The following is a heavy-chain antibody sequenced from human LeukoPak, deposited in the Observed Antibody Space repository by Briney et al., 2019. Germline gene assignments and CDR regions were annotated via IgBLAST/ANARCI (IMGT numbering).Heavy chain of an antibody. J-gene: IGHJ5*02. D-gene: IGHD6-13*01. CDR2: IYYSGST. V-gene: IGHV4-59*12. CDR1: GGSISSYY. CDR3: ARESSSSWYVGWFDP. Sequence: PSETLSLTCTVSGGSISSYYWSWIRQPPGKGLEWIGYIYYSGSTNYNPSLKSRVTISVDTSKNQFSLKLSSVTAADTAVYYCARESSSSWYVGWFDPWGQGTLVTVSS.